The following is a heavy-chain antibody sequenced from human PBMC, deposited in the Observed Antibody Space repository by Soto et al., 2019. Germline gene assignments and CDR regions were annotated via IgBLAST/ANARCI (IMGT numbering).Heavy chain of an antibody. CDR3: ARAPGRSGYSYGYDY. J-gene: IGHJ4*02. CDR1: GFTLSSYW. V-gene: IGHV3-74*01. Sequence: PGGSLGLSCTASGFTLSSYWMHWVRQAPGKGLVWVSRINSDGSSTSYADSVKGRFTISRDNAKNTLYLQMNSLRAEDTAVYYCARAPGRSGYSYGYDYWGQGTLVTVSS. D-gene: IGHD5-18*01. CDR2: INSDGSST.